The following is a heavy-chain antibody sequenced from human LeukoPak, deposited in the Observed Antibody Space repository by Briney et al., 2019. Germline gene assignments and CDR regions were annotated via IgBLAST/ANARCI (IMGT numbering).Heavy chain of an antibody. CDR3: AKDTYNSGTLGY. CDR1: GFTFSSSA. CDR2: ISNNGGYT. V-gene: IGHV3-23*01. D-gene: IGHD6-19*01. J-gene: IGHJ4*02. Sequence: GGSLRLSCAASGFTFSSSAMSWVRQAPGKGLEWVSAISNNGGYTYYADSVQGRFTISRDNSKGTLCLQMNSLRTEDTAVYYCAKDTYNSGTLGYWGQGTLVTVSS.